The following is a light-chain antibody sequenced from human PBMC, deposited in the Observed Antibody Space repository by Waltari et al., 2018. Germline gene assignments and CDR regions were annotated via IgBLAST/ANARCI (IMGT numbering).Light chain of an antibody. Sequence: QSVLTQPPSASGTPGQRVTISCSGSSSNIGSNYVYWYQQLPGTAPKLLIYRNNQRPSGGPDRYSGSKSGTSASLAIGGLRSEDEADYYWAAWDDSLSGWVFGGGTKLTVL. CDR1: SSNIGSNY. V-gene: IGLV1-47*01. CDR2: RNN. CDR3: AAWDDSLSGWV. J-gene: IGLJ3*02.